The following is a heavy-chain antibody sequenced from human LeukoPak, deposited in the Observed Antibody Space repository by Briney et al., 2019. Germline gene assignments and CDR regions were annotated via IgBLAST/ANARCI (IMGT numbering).Heavy chain of an antibody. CDR2: IYSGGIT. V-gene: IGHV3-53*01. CDR3: ARVGAAAGYYFDY. CDR1: GFTVSSNY. D-gene: IGHD6-13*01. Sequence: PGGSLRLSCAASGFTVSSNYMSWVRQAPGKGLEWFSVIYSGGITYYADSVKGRFTISRDNSKNTLHLQMNSLRAEDTAVYYCARVGAAAGYYFDYWGQGTLVTVSS. J-gene: IGHJ4*02.